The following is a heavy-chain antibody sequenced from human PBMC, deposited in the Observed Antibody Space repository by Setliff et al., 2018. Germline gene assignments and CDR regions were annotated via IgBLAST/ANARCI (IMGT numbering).Heavy chain of an antibody. J-gene: IGHJ6*01. CDR1: GYSISSGYY. CDR2: IYHSGST. D-gene: IGHD6-13*01. CDR3: ARSAGYSSSWYNYYYGMDV. V-gene: IGHV4-38-2*01. Sequence: TLSLTCAVSGYSISSGYYWGWIRQPPGKGLEWIGSIYHSGSTYYNPSLKSRVTISVDTSKNQFSLKLSSVTAADTAVYYCARSAGYSSSWYNYYYGMDVWG.